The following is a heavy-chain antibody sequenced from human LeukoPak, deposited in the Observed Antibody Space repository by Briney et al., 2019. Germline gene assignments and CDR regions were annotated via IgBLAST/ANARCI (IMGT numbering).Heavy chain of an antibody. Sequence: SETLSLTCAVYGGSFSGYYWSWIRQPPGKGLEWIGEINHSGSTNYNPSLKSRVTISVDTSKNQFSLKLSSVTAADTAVYYCARDKNDAFDIWGQGTMVTVSS. V-gene: IGHV4-34*01. CDR1: GGSFSGYY. CDR2: INHSGST. J-gene: IGHJ3*02. CDR3: ARDKNDAFDI.